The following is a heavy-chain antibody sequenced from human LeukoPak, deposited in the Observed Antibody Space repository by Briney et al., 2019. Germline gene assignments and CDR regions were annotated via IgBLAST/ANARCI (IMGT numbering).Heavy chain of an antibody. J-gene: IGHJ6*04. Sequence: SVKVSCKASVGTFSSYAISWVRQAPGQGLEWMGGIIPIFGTANYAQKFQGRVTITADESTSTAYMELSSLRSEDTAVYYCARGSPLLSHYYGMDVWGKGTTVTVSS. V-gene: IGHV1-69*13. CDR1: VGTFSSYA. CDR3: ARGSPLLSHYYGMDV. D-gene: IGHD2-8*02. CDR2: IIPIFGTA.